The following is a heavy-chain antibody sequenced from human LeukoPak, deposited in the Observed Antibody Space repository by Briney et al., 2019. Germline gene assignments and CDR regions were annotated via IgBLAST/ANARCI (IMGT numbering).Heavy chain of an antibody. CDR3: ASDDYVGYMDV. V-gene: IGHV4-39*07. Sequence: SETLSLTCTVSGGSISTSSYYWGWVRQPPGKGLEWIGNIFYSGSTYYSPSLKSRVTISLDTSRNQFSLKLSSVTAADTAVYYCASDDYVGYMDVWGKGTTVTVSS. D-gene: IGHD4-17*01. CDR1: GGSISTSSYY. J-gene: IGHJ6*03. CDR2: IFYSGST.